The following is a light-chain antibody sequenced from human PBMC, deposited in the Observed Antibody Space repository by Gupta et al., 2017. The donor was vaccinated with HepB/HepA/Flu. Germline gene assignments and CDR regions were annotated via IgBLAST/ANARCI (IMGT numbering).Light chain of an antibody. J-gene: IGKJ5*01. CDR1: QSILYSSNNLNY. V-gene: IGKV4-1*01. Sequence: DIVMTQSPDSLTVSLGERATINCKSSQSILYSSNNLNYLAWYQHKPGQPAKLLIYWASTRESGVPDRFSGSGSGTDFTLTISSLQAEDVAVYYCQQYDTTPQITFGQGTRLEIK. CDR2: WAS. CDR3: QQYDTTPQIT.